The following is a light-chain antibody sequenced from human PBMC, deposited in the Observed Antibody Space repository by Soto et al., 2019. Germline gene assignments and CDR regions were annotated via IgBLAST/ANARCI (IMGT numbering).Light chain of an antibody. V-gene: IGLV1-40*01. J-gene: IGLJ1*01. CDR3: QSSDASLSSPYV. CDR2: INN. CDR1: SSDIGAGYD. Sequence: QSVLTQPPSVSGAPGQRVTVSCTGSSSDIGAGYDVQWYQHLPGTAPKLLIYINNNRPSGVPDRFSASKSGTSASLAITGLQAEDEADYYCQSSDASLSSPYVFGTGTKVTVL.